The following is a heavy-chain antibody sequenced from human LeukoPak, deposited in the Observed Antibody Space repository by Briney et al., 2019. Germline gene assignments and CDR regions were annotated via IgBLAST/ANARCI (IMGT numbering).Heavy chain of an antibody. CDR2: IYPGDSDT. Sequence: GESLKISCKSPGYSLTSNWIGWVRQMPGKGLEWMGIIYPGDSDTRYSPSFQGQVTISADKSISTAYLQWSSLKASDTAMYYCARLRRDGYNYGLSFDQWGQGTLVTVSS. V-gene: IGHV5-51*01. D-gene: IGHD5-24*01. CDR3: ARLRRDGYNYGLSFDQ. J-gene: IGHJ4*02. CDR1: GYSLTSNW.